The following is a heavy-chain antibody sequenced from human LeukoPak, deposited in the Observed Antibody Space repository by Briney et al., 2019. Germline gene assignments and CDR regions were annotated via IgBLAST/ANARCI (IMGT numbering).Heavy chain of an antibody. Sequence: PGGSLRLSCAASGFTFSNYAMSWVRQAPGKGLEWVSAISGSAGSTYYADSVKGRFTISRANSKNTLYLQMNSLRAEDTAVYYCAKLDVLMVYAMRVFDYWGQGTLVTVSS. V-gene: IGHV3-23*01. CDR1: GFTFSNYA. CDR2: ISGSAGST. CDR3: AKLDVLMVYAMRVFDY. J-gene: IGHJ4*02. D-gene: IGHD2-8*01.